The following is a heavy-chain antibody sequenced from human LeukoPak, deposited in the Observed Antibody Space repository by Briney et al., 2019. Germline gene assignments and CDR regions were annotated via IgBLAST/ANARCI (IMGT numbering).Heavy chain of an antibody. V-gene: IGHV3-7*05. CDR3: AYRNNFEY. D-gene: IGHD1-26*01. J-gene: IGHJ4*02. CDR1: GFSFSGHW. CDR2: IKADGSEK. Sequence: GGSLRLSCAASGFSFSGHWMNWVRQPPGKGLEWVANIKADGSEKYYVDSVKGRFTISRDDAMRTVDLQMDNLRAEDTAIYYCAYRNNFEYWGQGALVTVSS.